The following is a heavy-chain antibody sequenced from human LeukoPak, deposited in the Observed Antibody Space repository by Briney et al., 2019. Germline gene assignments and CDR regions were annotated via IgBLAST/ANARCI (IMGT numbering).Heavy chain of an antibody. CDR1: GYTFTSYG. D-gene: IGHD6-19*01. Sequence: PRASVKVSCKASGYTFTSYGISGVRQAPGQGLEGMGWISAYNGNTNYAQKLQGRVTVTTDTSTSTAYMELRSLRSDDTAVYYCARDSSGWAYYYYYYMDVWGKGNTVTISS. CDR3: ARDSSGWAYYYYYYMDV. CDR2: ISAYNGNT. V-gene: IGHV1-18*01. J-gene: IGHJ6*03.